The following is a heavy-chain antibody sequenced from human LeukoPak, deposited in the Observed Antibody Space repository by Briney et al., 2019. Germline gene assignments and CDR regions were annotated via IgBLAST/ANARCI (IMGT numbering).Heavy chain of an antibody. V-gene: IGHV3-72*01. CDR3: VRVGSVAGSDYLDY. CDR2: SRNKAKSYTT. J-gene: IGHJ4*02. CDR1: GFTFSSYS. D-gene: IGHD6-19*01. Sequence: PGGSLRLSCAASGFTFSSYSMNWVRQAPGKGLEWVGRSRNKAKSYTTEYAASVKGRFTISRDDSKNSLYLQMDSLKTEDTAVYYCVRVGSVAGSDYLDYWDQGTLVTVSS.